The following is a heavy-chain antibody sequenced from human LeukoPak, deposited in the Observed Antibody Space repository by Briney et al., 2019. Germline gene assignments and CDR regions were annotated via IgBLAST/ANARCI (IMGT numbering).Heavy chain of an antibody. CDR2: IRGSGYDT. D-gene: IGHD6-19*01. J-gene: IGHJ4*02. CDR1: GFTFSSYG. CDR3: AKVAVAGYFDY. Sequence: PGGSLRLSCAASGFTFSSYGMTWVRQAPGKGLEWVSGIRGSGYDTYYADSVMGRFTISRDNPKNTLYLQMNSLRVEDTAVYYCAKVAVAGYFDYWGQGTLVTVSS. V-gene: IGHV3-23*01.